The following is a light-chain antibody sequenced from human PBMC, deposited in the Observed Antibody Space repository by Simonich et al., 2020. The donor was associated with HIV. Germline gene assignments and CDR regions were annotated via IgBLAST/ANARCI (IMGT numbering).Light chain of an antibody. CDR1: QSVLYSSNNQNY. CDR2: WAS. V-gene: IGKV4-1*01. Sequence: DIVMTQSPDSLAVSLGERATINCKSSQSVLYSSNNQNYLAWYQQKPGQPPKLLIYWASTRESGVPDRFRGSGSGTDFTLTISSLQAEDVAVYYCHQYSSTPQTFGQGTKVEIK. J-gene: IGKJ1*01. CDR3: HQYSSTPQT.